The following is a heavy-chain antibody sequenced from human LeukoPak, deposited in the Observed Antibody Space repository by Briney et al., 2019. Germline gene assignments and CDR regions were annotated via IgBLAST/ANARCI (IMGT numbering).Heavy chain of an antibody. J-gene: IGHJ4*02. CDR2: INHSGST. V-gene: IGHV4-34*01. CDR3: ARGPGTWYYY. CDR1: GGSFSGYY. D-gene: IGHD6-13*01. Sequence: SETLSLTCAVYGGSFSGYYWSWIRQPPGKGLEWIGEINHSGSTSYNPSLKSRVTISMDTSKNQFSLKLSSVTAADTALYCCARGPGTWYYYWGQGTLVTVSS.